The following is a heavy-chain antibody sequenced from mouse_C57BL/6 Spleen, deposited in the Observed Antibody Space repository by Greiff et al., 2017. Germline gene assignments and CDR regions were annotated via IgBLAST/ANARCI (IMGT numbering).Heavy chain of an antibody. V-gene: IGHV1-82*01. CDR1: GYAFSSSW. D-gene: IGHD2-3*01. Sequence: VKLMESGPELVKPGASVKISCKASGYAFSSSWMNWVKQRPGKGLEWIGRIYPGDGDTNYNGKFKGKATLTADKSSSTAYMQLSSLTSEDSAVYFCARSDDGRYYAMDYWGQGTSVTVSS. J-gene: IGHJ4*01. CDR2: IYPGDGDT. CDR3: ARSDDGRYYAMDY.